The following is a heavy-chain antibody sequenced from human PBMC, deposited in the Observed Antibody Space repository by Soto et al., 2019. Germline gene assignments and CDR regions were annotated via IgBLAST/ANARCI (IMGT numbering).Heavy chain of an antibody. CDR1: GDSISNGYYT. J-gene: IGHJ4*02. Sequence: QVQLQESGPGLVEPSQTLSLTCTVSGDSISNGYYTWSWIRQPPGKDLEWIGHIYNSVNTYSNPSLTRRVTISADTSKNQFSLKLSSVTAADTAVYYCARGPSGDKVDSWGQGTLVTVSS. D-gene: IGHD3-10*01. CDR3: ARGPSGDKVDS. V-gene: IGHV4-30-4*01. CDR2: IYNSVNT.